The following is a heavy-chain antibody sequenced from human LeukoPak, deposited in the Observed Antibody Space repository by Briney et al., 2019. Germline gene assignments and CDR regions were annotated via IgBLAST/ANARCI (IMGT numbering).Heavy chain of an antibody. CDR3: ARMDSSSGFDN. CDR2: IYYSGST. J-gene: IGHJ4*02. CDR1: GGSISSYY. D-gene: IGHD6-6*01. Sequence: SETLSLTCTVSGGSISSYYWSWIRQPPGKGLEWIGYIYYSGSTNYNPSLKSRVTISVDTSKNQFSLKLSSVTAADTAVYYCARMDSSSGFDNWGQGTLVTVSS. V-gene: IGHV4-59*01.